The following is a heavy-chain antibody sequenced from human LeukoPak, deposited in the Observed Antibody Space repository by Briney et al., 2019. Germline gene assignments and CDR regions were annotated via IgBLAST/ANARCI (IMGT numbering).Heavy chain of an antibody. Sequence: SETLSLTCTVSGGSISSGDYYWSWIRQPPGKGLEWIGYIYYSGSTYYSPSLKSRVTISVDTSKNQFSLKLSSVTAADTAVYYCARVPYYDILTGYYFDYWGQRTLVTVSS. CDR1: GGSISSGDYY. CDR2: IYYSGST. D-gene: IGHD3-9*01. J-gene: IGHJ4*02. CDR3: ARVPYYDILTGYYFDY. V-gene: IGHV4-30-4*01.